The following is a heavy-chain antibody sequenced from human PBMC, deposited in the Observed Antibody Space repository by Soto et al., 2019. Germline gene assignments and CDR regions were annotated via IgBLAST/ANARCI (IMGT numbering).Heavy chain of an antibody. V-gene: IGHV4-61*01. J-gene: IGHJ3*02. Sequence: SETLSLTCAVYGGFVSSGSYYWSWIRQPPGKGLEWIGEMSHSGRTHFNPSLKGRVTISVDTSKNQFSLMMSSVTAADTALYYCARVERGTATTVVDAFDIWGPGTMVTVSS. CDR2: MSHSGRT. D-gene: IGHD1-1*01. CDR3: ARVERGTATTVVDAFDI. CDR1: GGFVSSGSYY.